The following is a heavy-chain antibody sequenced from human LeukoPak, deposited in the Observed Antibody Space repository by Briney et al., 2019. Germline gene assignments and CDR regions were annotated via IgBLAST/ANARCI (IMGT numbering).Heavy chain of an antibody. CDR2: IIPIFGTA. V-gene: IGHV1-69*05. J-gene: IGHJ4*02. CDR3: ARDSYGDYVPGYFDY. CDR1: GGTFSSYA. D-gene: IGHD4-17*01. Sequence: SVKVSSKASGGTFSSYAISWVRQAPGQGLEWMGRIIPIFGTANYAQKFQGRVTITTDESTSTAYMELSSLRSEDTAVYYCARDSYGDYVPGYFDYWGQGTLVTVSS.